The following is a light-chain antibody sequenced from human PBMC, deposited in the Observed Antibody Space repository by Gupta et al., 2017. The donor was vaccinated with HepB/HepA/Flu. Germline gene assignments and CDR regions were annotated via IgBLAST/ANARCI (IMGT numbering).Light chain of an antibody. CDR3: QQYGRSPPFT. J-gene: IGKJ4*01. V-gene: IGKV3-20*01. Sequence: EIVLTQSPVTLSLSPGERATLSCRASQSASSSYLAWYQQKPGQAPRLLIYDASSRGTGIPDRFSGSGCGTDFTLTISRREPEDFAGYYCQQYGRSPPFTFGGGTKVEIK. CDR1: QSASSSY. CDR2: DAS.